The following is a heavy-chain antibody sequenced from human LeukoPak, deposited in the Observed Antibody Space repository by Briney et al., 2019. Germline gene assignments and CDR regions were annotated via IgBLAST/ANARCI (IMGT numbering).Heavy chain of an antibody. Sequence: PSETLSLTCAVYGGSFSGYYWSWIRQPPGKGLEWIGEINHSGSTNYNPSLKSRVTISVDTSKNQFSLKLNSVTAADTAVYYCARRNYYGSGSLDDYWGQGTLVTVSS. J-gene: IGHJ4*02. D-gene: IGHD3-10*01. CDR3: ARRNYYGSGSLDDY. V-gene: IGHV4-34*01. CDR1: GGSFSGYY. CDR2: INHSGST.